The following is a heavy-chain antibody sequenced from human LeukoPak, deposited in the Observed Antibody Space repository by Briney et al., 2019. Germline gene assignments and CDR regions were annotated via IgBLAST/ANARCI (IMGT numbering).Heavy chain of an antibody. CDR2: INPTDDST. CDR1: TYIFTSYY. V-gene: IGHV1-46*01. J-gene: IGHJ4*02. CDR3: AREGDGYKKFDY. D-gene: IGHD5-24*01. Sequence: GASVKVSCKASTYIFTSYYIHWVRQAPGQGLEWMGLINPTDDSTSYAQKFQGRVSVTRDTSTSTVYMELSSLRSENTVVYYCAREGDGYKKFDYWVQGILVTVSS.